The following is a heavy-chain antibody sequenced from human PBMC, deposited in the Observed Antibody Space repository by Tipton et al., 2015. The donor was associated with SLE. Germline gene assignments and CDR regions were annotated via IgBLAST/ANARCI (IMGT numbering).Heavy chain of an antibody. CDR3: ARARDGYNLDAFDI. J-gene: IGHJ3*02. Sequence: GSLRLSCAASGFTFSSYEMNWVRQAPGKGLEWVSYISSSGSTIYYADSVKGRFTISRDNAKNSLYLQMNSLRAEDTAVYYCARARDGYNLDAFDIWGQGTMVTVSS. V-gene: IGHV3-48*03. CDR2: ISSSGSTI. CDR1: GFTFSSYE. D-gene: IGHD5-24*01.